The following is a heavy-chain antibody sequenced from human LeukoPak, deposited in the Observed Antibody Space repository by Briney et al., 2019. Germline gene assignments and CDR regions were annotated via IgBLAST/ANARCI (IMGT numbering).Heavy chain of an antibody. V-gene: IGHV3-48*02. CDR1: AFNFRTNS. CDR3: ARVGVGDWGSVWDQ. D-gene: IGHD3-16*01. CDR2: ISSGGGVT. Sequence: GTLTLSCGASAFNFRTNSMIWARQTAGTGLEWISYISSGGGVTDYAESVKGRFSISRDNARNSLLLQMNRLTEEDTAVYYCARVGVGDWGSVWDQWGQGDRVTVSS. J-gene: IGHJ4*02.